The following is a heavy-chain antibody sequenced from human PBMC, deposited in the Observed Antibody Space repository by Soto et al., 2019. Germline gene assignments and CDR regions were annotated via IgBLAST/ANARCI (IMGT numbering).Heavy chain of an antibody. Sequence: QVQLQESGPGLVKPSETLSLTCTVSGDSVSSASFYWVWIRQAPGKGLEWIGFIYFSGSTKYNPSLKRLLTKSLDTSKNQSSLKRRSVTTADTAVYYGARVNSGRNWFDPWGQGTLVTVSA. D-gene: IGHD6-19*01. CDR3: ARVNSGRNWFDP. CDR2: IYFSGST. V-gene: IGHV4-61*01. CDR1: GDSVSSASFY. J-gene: IGHJ5*02.